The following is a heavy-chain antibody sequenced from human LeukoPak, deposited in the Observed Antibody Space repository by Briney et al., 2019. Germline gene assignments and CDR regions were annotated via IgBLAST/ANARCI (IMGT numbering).Heavy chain of an antibody. CDR2: INSDGSST. V-gene: IGHV3-74*01. Sequence: GGSLRLSCEASGFTFSSYRMHWVRQAPGKGLVWVSRINSDGSSTSYADSVKGRFTIPRDNAKNTLYLQMNSLRAEDTAVYYCARNYYDSSGYYYDDAFDNWGQGTMVTVSS. CDR3: ARNYYDSSGYYYDDAFDN. D-gene: IGHD3-22*01. CDR1: GFTFSSYR. J-gene: IGHJ3*02.